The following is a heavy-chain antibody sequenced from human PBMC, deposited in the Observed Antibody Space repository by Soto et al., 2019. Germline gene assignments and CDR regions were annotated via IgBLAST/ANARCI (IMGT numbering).Heavy chain of an antibody. CDR3: ARDGGYYYYYMDV. D-gene: IGHD2-15*01. V-gene: IGHV4-59*01. CDR1: GGSISSYY. Sequence: SETLSLTCTVSGGSISSYYWSWIRQPPGKGLEWIGYIYYSGSTNYNPSLKSRVTISVDTSKNQFSLKLSSVTAADTAVYYSARDGGYYYYYMDVWGKGTTVTVSS. CDR2: IYYSGST. J-gene: IGHJ6*03.